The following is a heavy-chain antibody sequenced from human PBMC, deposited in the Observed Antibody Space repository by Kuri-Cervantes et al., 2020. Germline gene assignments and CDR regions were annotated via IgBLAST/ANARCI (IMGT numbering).Heavy chain of an antibody. J-gene: IGHJ5*02. CDR3: ARRTVKMATIGEWFDP. CDR2: IYYSGST. Sequence: LRLSCAVSGYSISSSNWWGWIRQPPGKGLEWIGYIYYSGSTYYNPSLKSRVTMSVDTSKNQFSLKLSSVTAVDTAVYYCARRTVKMATIGEWFDPWGQGTLVTVSS. D-gene: IGHD5-24*01. CDR1: GYSISSSNW. V-gene: IGHV4-28*01.